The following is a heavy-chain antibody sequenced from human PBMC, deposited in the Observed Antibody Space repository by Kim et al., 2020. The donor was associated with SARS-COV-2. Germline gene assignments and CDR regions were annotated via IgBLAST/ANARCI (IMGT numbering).Heavy chain of an antibody. J-gene: IGHJ5*02. CDR3: AKDLTPMVRGVIS. V-gene: IGHV3-9*01. Sequence: YADSVTRRLPLYRDNAKNSLFLQMNSLRAEDTALYYCAKDLTPMVRGVISWGQGTLVTVSS. D-gene: IGHD3-10*01.